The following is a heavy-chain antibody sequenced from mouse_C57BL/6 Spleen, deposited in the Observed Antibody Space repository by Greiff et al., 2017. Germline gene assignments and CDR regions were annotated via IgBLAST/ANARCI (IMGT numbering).Heavy chain of an antibody. CDR1: GYTFTSYW. CDR2: INPSNGGT. Sequence: VQLQQPGTELVKPGASGYTFTSYWMHWVKQRPGQGLEWIGNINPSNGGTNYNEKFKSKATLTVDKSSSTAYMQLSSLTSEDSAVYYCAREGGFITTVPYYAMDYWGQGTSVTVSS. J-gene: IGHJ4*01. D-gene: IGHD1-1*01. CDR3: AREGGFITTVPYYAMDY. V-gene: IGHV1-53*01.